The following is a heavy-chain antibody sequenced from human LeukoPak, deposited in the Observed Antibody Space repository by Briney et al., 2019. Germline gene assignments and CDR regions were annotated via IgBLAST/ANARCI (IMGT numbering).Heavy chain of an antibody. Sequence: SETLSLTCTVSGGSISNYYWSWIRQPPGKGLEWIGYIYYSGSTNYNPSLKSRVAISVDTSKNQFSLKLSSVTAADTAVYYCAKRRGVIYFDYWGQGALVTVSS. CDR1: GGSISNYY. J-gene: IGHJ4*02. V-gene: IGHV4-59*12. CDR3: AKRRGVIYFDY. D-gene: IGHD3-10*01. CDR2: IYYSGST.